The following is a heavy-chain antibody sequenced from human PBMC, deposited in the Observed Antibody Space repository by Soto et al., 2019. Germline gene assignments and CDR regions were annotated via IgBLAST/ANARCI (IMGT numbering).Heavy chain of an antibody. D-gene: IGHD5-18*01. Sequence: QVQLQESGPGLVKPSETLSLTCIVSGGSISNYYWSWIRQPPGKGLEWIGYIYYSGSTNYNPSLTARFHISVEPPKNKFALKLSSVTAAYTAVYYCARHRYSYGVYYFDYWGQGTLVTVSS. V-gene: IGHV4-59*08. CDR3: ARHRYSYGVYYFDY. CDR2: IYYSGST. J-gene: IGHJ4*02. CDR1: GGSISNYY.